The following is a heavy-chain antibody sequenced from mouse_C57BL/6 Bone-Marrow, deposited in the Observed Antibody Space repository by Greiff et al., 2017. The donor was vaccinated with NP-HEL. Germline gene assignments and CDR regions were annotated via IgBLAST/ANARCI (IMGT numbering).Heavy chain of an antibody. CDR2: IFPGSGST. Sequence: VQLQQSGPELVKPGASVKISCKASGYTFTDYYINWVKQRPGQGLEWIGWIFPGSGSTYYNEKFKGKATLTVAKSSSTAYMLLSSLTSEDSAVYFCARSVYGSSPYYYAMDYWGQGTSVTVSS. J-gene: IGHJ4*01. D-gene: IGHD1-1*01. CDR3: ARSVYGSSPYYYAMDY. V-gene: IGHV1-75*01. CDR1: GYTFTDYY.